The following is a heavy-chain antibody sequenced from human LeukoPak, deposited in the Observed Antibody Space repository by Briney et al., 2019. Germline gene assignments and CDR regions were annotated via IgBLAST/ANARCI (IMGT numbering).Heavy chain of an antibody. CDR2: INHSGST. V-gene: IGHV4-34*01. Sequence: SETLSPTCAVYGGSFSGYYWSWIRQPPGKGLEWIGEINHSGSTNYNPSLKSRVTISVDTSKNQFSLKLSSVTAADTAVYYCARQGRSEWIYYYYYMDVWGKGTTVTISS. D-gene: IGHD3-10*01. CDR3: ARQGRSEWIYYYYYMDV. CDR1: GGSFSGYY. J-gene: IGHJ6*03.